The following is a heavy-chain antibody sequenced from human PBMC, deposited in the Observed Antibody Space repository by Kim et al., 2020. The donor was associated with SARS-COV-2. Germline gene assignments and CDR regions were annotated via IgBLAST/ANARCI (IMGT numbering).Heavy chain of an antibody. CDR3: ARRRVVPAAIVIAPHYYYYMDV. D-gene: IGHD2-2*01. CDR2: IYSGGST. J-gene: IGHJ6*03. Sequence: GGSLRLSCAASGFTVSSNYMSWVRQAPGKGLEWVSVIYSGGSTYYADSAKGRFTISRDNSKNKLYLQMNSLRAEDTAVYYCARRRVVPAAIVIAPHYYYYMDVWGKGTTVTVSS. V-gene: IGHV3-66*04. CDR1: GFTVSSNY.